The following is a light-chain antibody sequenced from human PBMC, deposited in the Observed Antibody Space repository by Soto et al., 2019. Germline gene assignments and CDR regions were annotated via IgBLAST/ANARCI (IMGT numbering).Light chain of an antibody. CDR3: SSYTVINTAV. V-gene: IGLV2-14*01. J-gene: IGLJ3*02. CDR2: EVD. Sequence: QSVLTQPASVSGSPGQSISISCTGSSNDVGAYNYAAWYQQKPGKAPKLLIYEVDNRPSGISHRFSGSKSGNTASLTISGLQTEDEADYYCSSYTVINTAVFGGGTKVTVL. CDR1: SNDVGAYNY.